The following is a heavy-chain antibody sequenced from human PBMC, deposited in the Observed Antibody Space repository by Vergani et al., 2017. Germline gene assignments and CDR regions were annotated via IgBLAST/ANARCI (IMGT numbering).Heavy chain of an antibody. V-gene: IGHV3-23*01. CDR2: ISGSGGST. J-gene: IGHJ4*02. CDR3: AKDISSWYYFDY. D-gene: IGHD6-13*01. Sequence: EVQLLESGGGLVQPGGSLRLSCAASGFTFSSYAMSWVRQAPGKGLEWVSAISGSGGSTYYADSVKGRFTISRDNSKNTLYLHMNSLRAEDTAVNFCAKDISSWYYFDYWGQGTLVTVSS. CDR1: GFTFSSYA.